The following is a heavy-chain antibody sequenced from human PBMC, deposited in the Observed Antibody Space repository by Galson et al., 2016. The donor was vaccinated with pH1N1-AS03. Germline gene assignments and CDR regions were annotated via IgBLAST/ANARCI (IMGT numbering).Heavy chain of an antibody. D-gene: IGHD5-24*01. J-gene: IGHJ4*02. CDR2: VVTNGDT. V-gene: IGHV3-23*01. Sequence: SLRLSCAASGFRLTSIAMSWVRRAPGKGLEWVSGVVTNGDTYFADSVKGRFSISRDDSKNTMYLQMDSLGVEDTAIYYCAKDRVYNDAQWVFDCWGQGNPVTVSS. CDR1: GFRLTSIA. CDR3: AKDRVYNDAQWVFDC.